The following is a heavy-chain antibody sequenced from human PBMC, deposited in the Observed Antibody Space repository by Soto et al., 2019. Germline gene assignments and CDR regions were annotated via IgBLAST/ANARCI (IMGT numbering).Heavy chain of an antibody. J-gene: IGHJ4*02. D-gene: IGHD3-22*01. CDR3: AKDRDYYDSSDAVDY. V-gene: IGHV3-23*01. CDR2: ISGSGGST. CDR1: GFTFSSYA. Sequence: PGGSLRLSCAASGFTFSSYAMSWVRQAPGKGLEWVSAISGSGGSTYYAGSVKGRFTISRDNSKNTLYLQMNSLRAEDTAVYYCAKDRDYYDSSDAVDYWGQGTLVTVSS.